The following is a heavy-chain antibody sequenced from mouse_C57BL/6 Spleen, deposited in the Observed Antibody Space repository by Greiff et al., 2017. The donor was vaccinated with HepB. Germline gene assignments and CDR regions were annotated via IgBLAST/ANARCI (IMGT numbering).Heavy chain of an antibody. D-gene: IGHD2-1*01. J-gene: IGHJ2*01. V-gene: IGHV1-50*01. CDR1: GYTFTSYW. CDR2: IDPSDSYT. CDR3: AYGNPLDY. Sequence: QVQLQQPGAELVKPGASVKLSCKASGYTFTSYWMQWVKQRPGQGLEWIGEIDPSDSYTNYNQKFKGKATLTVDTSSSTAYMQLSSLTSEDSAVYYCAYGNPLDYWGQGTTLTVSS.